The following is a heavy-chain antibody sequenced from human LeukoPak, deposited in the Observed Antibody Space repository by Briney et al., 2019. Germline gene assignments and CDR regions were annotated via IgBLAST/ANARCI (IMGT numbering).Heavy chain of an antibody. CDR2: ISTASSAL. CDR3: AREARGYSYGARYDIDY. Sequence: GGSLRLSCAASGFTFSSYSMNWVRQAPGKGLEWLSYISTASSALDYADSVKGRFTISRDNAKNSLYLQMNSLRAADTAVYYCAREARGYSYGARYDIDYWGQGTLVTVPS. D-gene: IGHD5-18*01. V-gene: IGHV3-48*01. J-gene: IGHJ4*02. CDR1: GFTFSSYS.